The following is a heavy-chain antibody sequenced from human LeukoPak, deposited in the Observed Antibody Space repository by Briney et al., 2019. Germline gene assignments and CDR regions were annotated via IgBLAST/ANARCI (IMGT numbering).Heavy chain of an antibody. CDR3: ARAKDYYYYYGMDV. J-gene: IGHJ6*02. V-gene: IGHV1-8*01. CDR1: GYTFTSYD. Sequence: ASVKVSCKASGYTFTSYDINWVRQATGQGREWMGWMNPNSGNTGYAQKFQGRVTMTRNTSISTAYMELSSLRSEDTAVYYCARAKDYYYYYGMDVWGQGTTVTVSS. CDR2: MNPNSGNT.